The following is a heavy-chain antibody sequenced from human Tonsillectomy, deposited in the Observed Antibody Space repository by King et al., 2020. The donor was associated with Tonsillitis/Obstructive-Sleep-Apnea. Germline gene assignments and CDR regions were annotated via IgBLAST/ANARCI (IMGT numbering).Heavy chain of an antibody. D-gene: IGHD6-19*01. CDR2: IYYSGST. V-gene: IGHV4-59*01. J-gene: IGHJ3*02. CDR3: ASPSIAVAGYDAFDI. Sequence: QLQESGPGLVKPSETLSLTCTVSGGSISSYYWSWIRPPPGKGLEWIGYIYYSGSTNYNPSLKSRVTISVDTSKNQFSLKLSSVTAADTAVYYCASPSIAVAGYDAFDIWGQGTMVTVSS. CDR1: GGSISSYY.